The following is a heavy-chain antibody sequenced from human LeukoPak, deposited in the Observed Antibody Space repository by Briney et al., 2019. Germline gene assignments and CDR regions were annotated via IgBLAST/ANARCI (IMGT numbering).Heavy chain of an antibody. V-gene: IGHV4-30-4*02. CDR1: GASIRSGDYY. J-gene: IGHJ3*02. D-gene: IGHD1-26*01. CDR2: IYDSGST. Sequence: SETLSLTCTVSGASIRSGDYYWSWIRQPPGKGLEWIGYIYDSGSTYYNPSLKSRITISVDTSENRFSLKLSSVTAADTAVYYCARSRGWDDAFDIWGQGTMVTVSS. CDR3: ARSRGWDDAFDI.